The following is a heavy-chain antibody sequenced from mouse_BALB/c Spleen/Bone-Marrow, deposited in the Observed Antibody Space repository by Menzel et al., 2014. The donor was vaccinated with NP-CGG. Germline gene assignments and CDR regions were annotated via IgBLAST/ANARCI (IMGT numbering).Heavy chain of an antibody. CDR1: GYSITSAYA. J-gene: IGHJ2*01. V-gene: IGHV3-2*02. Sequence: EVQGVESGPGLMKPSQSLSLTCTVTGYSITSAYAWNWIRQFPGDKLEWMGYITSSGHTSYNPSLKSRISIARDTSKNQFFLQLNSVTTEDTATYYCARSENFFDYWGQGTTLTVSS. CDR2: ITSSGHT. CDR3: ARSENFFDY.